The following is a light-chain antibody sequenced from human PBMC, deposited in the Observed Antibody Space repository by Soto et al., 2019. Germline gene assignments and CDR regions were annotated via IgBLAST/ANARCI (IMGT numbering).Light chain of an antibody. CDR3: LPYFGGAQFWV. J-gene: IGLJ3*02. CDR2: STT. V-gene: IGLV7-43*01. CDR1: TGGVTRGLY. Sequence: QAVVTQEPSLTVFPGGTVTLTCASSTGGVTRGLYPNWFQQRPGQVPRALIYSTTNTHSWTPARFSGSLLGGKAALKLSGAQPEDEAEYYCLPYFGGAQFWVFVGGTKLTVL.